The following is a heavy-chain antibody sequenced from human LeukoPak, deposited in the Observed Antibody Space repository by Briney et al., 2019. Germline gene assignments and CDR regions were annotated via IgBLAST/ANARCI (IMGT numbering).Heavy chain of an antibody. Sequence: PSETLSLTCTVSGGSISSYYWSWIRQPPGKGLEWIGYIYYSGSTNYNPSLKSRVTISVDTSKNQFSLKLSSVTAADTAVYYCAREGVNSYYYYGMDVWGQGTTVTVSS. V-gene: IGHV4-59*01. CDR1: GGSISSYY. CDR3: AREGVNSYYYYGMDV. D-gene: IGHD1-7*01. J-gene: IGHJ6*02. CDR2: IYYSGST.